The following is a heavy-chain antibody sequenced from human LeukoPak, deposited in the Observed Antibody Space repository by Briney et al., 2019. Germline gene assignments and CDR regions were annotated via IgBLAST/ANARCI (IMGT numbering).Heavy chain of an antibody. CDR2: FCGDCSNR. Sequence: ISCWASGGCIFSCWGRYGRRMAAGKVEGLVVVFCGDCSNRYYADSVKGRFTISRDNSKNTLYLQMNSLRAEDTAVYYCARDQFHAWFSSSWSRPEGFDYWGQGTLVTVSS. V-gene: IGHV3-33*01. CDR3: ARDQFHAWFSSSWSRPEGFDY. J-gene: IGHJ4*02. CDR1: GCIFSCWG. D-gene: IGHD6-13*01.